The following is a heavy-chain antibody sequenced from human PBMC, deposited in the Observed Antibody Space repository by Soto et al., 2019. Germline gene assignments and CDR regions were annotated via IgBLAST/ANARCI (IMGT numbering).Heavy chain of an antibody. CDR1: GYSFTCYC. Sequence: GESVNTSSKGSGYSFTCYCLGWVLQMPWKGLEWVGIISPGDSTTEYSPSFQGQVTISADKSISTAYLQWSSLKASDTAMYYCARVVVPAANSMDVWGQGTTVTVSS. CDR3: ARVVVPAANSMDV. J-gene: IGHJ6*02. D-gene: IGHD2-2*01. V-gene: IGHV5-51*01. CDR2: ISPGDSTT.